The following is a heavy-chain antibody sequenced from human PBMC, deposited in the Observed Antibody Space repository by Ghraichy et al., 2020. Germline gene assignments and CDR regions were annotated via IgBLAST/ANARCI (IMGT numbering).Heavy chain of an antibody. J-gene: IGHJ6*02. D-gene: IGHD2-2*01. CDR3: ARVAVGDPPYYYYNGMDV. CDR2: NNHSGST. Sequence: SQTLSLTCAVYGETFRMSYWAWIRQPAGEGLAWIGENNHSGSTNYNPSLKRRVTISVDTSNNQFSLNLSSVTAADTAVYYCARVAVGDPPYYYYNGMDVWGQGTTFTDSS. V-gene: IGHV4-34*01. CDR1: GETFRMSY.